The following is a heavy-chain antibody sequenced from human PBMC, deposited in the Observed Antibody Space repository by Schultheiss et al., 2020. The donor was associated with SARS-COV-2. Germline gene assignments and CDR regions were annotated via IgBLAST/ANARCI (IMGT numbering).Heavy chain of an antibody. CDR1: GYGFASYW. D-gene: IGHD2-2*01. CDR2: IYPGDSDT. V-gene: IGHV5-51*01. Sequence: GESLKISCQGSGYGFASYWIGWVRQLPGKGLEWMGIIYPGDSDTKYSPSFQGHVTILVDRSISTTYLQWSRLEASDTAMYYCARRGYCSSTSCYDYYGMDVWGQGTTVTVSS. CDR3: ARRGYCSSTSCYDYYGMDV. J-gene: IGHJ6*02.